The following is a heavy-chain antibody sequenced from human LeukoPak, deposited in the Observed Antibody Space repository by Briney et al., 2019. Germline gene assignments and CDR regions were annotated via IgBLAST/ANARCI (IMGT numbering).Heavy chain of an antibody. V-gene: IGHV4-31*03. CDR3: ARGIPSPAYYDILTGYDY. CDR1: GGSISSGGYY. J-gene: IGHJ4*02. D-gene: IGHD3-9*01. CDR2: IYYSGST. Sequence: PSETLSLTCTVSGGSISSGGYYWSWIRQHPGKGLEWIGYIYYSGSTYYNPSLKSRVTISVDTSKNQFSLKLSSVTVADTAVYYCARGIPSPAYYDILTGYDYWGQGTLVTVSS.